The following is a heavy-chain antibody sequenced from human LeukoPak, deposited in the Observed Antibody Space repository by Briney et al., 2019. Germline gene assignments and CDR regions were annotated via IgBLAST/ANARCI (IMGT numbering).Heavy chain of an antibody. J-gene: IGHJ3*02. CDR3: ARLIVVVPAALRPDI. CDR1: GGSISSYY. D-gene: IGHD2-2*01. V-gene: IGHV4-59*12. CDR2: IYYSGST. Sequence: PSETLSLTCTVSGGSISSYYWSWIRQPPGKGLEWIGYIYYSGSTNYNPSLKSRVTISVDTSKNQFSLKLSSVTAADTAVYYCARLIVVVPAALRPDIWGQGTMVTVSS.